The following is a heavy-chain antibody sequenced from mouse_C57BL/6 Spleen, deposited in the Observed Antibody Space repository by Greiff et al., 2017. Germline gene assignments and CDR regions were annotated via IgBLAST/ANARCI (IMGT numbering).Heavy chain of an antibody. CDR1: GYTFTDYY. CDR2: INPNKGGT. CDR3: ASAQLGRFYYAMDY. J-gene: IGHJ4*01. V-gene: IGHV1-26*01. Sequence: EVQLQQSGPELVKPGASVKISCKASGYTFTDYYMHWVKQSHGKSLEWIGDINPNKGGTSYNQKFKGKATLTVDKSSSTAYLGLRILTSEDSAVYYSASAQLGRFYYAMDYWGQGTSVTVSS. D-gene: IGHD4-1*02.